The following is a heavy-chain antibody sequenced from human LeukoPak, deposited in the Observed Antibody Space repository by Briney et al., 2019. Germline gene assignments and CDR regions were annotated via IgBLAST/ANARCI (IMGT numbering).Heavy chain of an antibody. V-gene: IGHV3-23*01. CDR1: GFTFSSYA. CDR3: ARGHCSSTSCSFGY. CDR2: ISGSGYST. J-gene: IGHJ4*02. Sequence: GGSLRLSCAASGFTFSSYAMSWVRQAPGKGLEWVSTISGSGYSTYYADSVKGRFTISRDNAKNSLYLQMNSLRAEDTAVYYCARGHCSSTSCSFGYWGQGTLVTVSS. D-gene: IGHD2-2*01.